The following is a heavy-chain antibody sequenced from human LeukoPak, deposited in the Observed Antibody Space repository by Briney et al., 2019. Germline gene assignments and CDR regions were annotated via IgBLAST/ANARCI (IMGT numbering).Heavy chain of an antibody. V-gene: IGHV3-30-3*01. CDR2: ISYDGSNK. CDR1: GFTFSSYA. J-gene: IGHJ4*02. CDR3: ARDRDSSGWYDY. Sequence: PGRSLILSCAASGFTFSSYAMHWVRQAPGKGLEWVAVISYDGSNKYYADSVKGRFTISRDNSKNTLYLQMNSLRAEDTAVYYCARDRDSSGWYDYWGQGTLVTVSS. D-gene: IGHD6-19*01.